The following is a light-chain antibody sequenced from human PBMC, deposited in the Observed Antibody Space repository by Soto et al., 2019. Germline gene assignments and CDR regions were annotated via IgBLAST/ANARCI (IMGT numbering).Light chain of an antibody. Sequence: QSALTQPASVSGSPGQSITISCTGTSSDVGGYDYVSWYQQHPDRAPQLLIYEVYRRPSGISNRFSGSKSGNTASLTISGLQAEDEGDYYCVSHPRSSTSPYVFGPGTKLTVL. CDR2: EVY. V-gene: IGLV2-14*01. J-gene: IGLJ1*01. CDR3: VSHPRSSTSPYV. CDR1: SSDVGGYDY.